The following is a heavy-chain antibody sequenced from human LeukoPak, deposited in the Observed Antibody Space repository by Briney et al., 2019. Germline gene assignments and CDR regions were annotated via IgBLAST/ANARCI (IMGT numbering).Heavy chain of an antibody. CDR1: GFTFSSSW. V-gene: IGHV3-74*01. J-gene: IGHJ4*02. CDR2: INSDGSST. CDR3: ARALGSVADF. D-gene: IGHD6-6*01. Sequence: GGSLRLSCAASGFTFSSSWMHWVSQPPGKGLVWVSRINSDGSSTTYADSVKGRFTISRDNAKNTLYLHMNSLRAEDTAIYYCARALGSVADFWGQGTLVTVSS.